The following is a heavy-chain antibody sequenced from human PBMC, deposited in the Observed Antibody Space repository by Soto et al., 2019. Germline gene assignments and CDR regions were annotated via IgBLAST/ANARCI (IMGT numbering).Heavy chain of an antibody. Sequence: PGGSLRLSCAASGFVFSNYAMSWVRQSPGKGLEWVSSIGVSGGNTYYADSVKGRFTISRDNSKNTLFLQMNNVRAEDTAVYFCARCGTLWYRTNWFDPWGLGTLVTVSS. CDR1: GFVFSNYA. CDR2: IGVSGGNT. CDR3: ARCGTLWYRTNWFDP. D-gene: IGHD1-26*01. J-gene: IGHJ5*02. V-gene: IGHV3-23*01.